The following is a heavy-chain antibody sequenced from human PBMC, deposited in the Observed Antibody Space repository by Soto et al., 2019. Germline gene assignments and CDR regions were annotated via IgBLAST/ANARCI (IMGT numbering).Heavy chain of an antibody. V-gene: IGHV3-48*01. Sequence: PGGSLRLSCAASGFTFSDYSMSWVRQAPGKGLEWISYISGDSSTIYYADSVRGRFTISRDNAKKSLSLQMNSLRAEDTALYYCARITPHWGQGTMVTVSS. CDR3: ARITPH. D-gene: IGHD3-16*01. J-gene: IGHJ3*01. CDR2: ISGDSSTI. CDR1: GFTFSDYS.